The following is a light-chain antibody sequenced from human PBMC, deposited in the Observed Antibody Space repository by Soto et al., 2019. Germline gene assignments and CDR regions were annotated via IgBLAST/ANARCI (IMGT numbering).Light chain of an antibody. CDR3: GVWDSALTTYV. CDR2: DAD. CDR1: RSSIGRNY. Sequence: QSVLTQSPSVSAASGQTCVTSSSGHRSSIGRNYVSWYQHLPGTVPKLVIYDADKRPSGIPDRFSGSKSDTSATLVITGIQTGDEADYYCGVWDSALTTYVFGSGTKVTVL. V-gene: IGLV1-51*01. J-gene: IGLJ1*01.